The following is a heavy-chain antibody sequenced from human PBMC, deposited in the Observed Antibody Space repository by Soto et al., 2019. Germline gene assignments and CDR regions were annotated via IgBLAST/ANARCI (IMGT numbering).Heavy chain of an antibody. Sequence: ASVKVSCKASGYTFTSYGISWVRQAPGQGLEWMGWISAYNGNTNYAQKPQGRVTMTTDTSTSTAYMELRSLRSDDTAVYYCASSNDYGDYTPPYYFDYWGQGTLVTVSS. CDR1: GYTFTSYG. CDR3: ASSNDYGDYTPPYYFDY. CDR2: ISAYNGNT. D-gene: IGHD4-17*01. V-gene: IGHV1-18*01. J-gene: IGHJ4*02.